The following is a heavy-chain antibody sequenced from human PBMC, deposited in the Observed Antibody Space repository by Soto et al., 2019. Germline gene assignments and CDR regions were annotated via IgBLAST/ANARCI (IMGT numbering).Heavy chain of an antibody. J-gene: IGHJ5*02. CDR3: AREQTAETSNWFDP. Sequence: QVQLVESGGGVVQPGRSLRLSCAASGFTFSSYGMHWVRKAPGTWLEWVAVIWYDGSNKYYADSVKGRFTISRDNSKNTLYLQMNSLIAEDTDVYYCAREQTAETSNWFDPWGQGTLVTVSS. V-gene: IGHV3-33*01. CDR1: GFTFSSYG. D-gene: IGHD6-25*01. CDR2: IWYDGSNK.